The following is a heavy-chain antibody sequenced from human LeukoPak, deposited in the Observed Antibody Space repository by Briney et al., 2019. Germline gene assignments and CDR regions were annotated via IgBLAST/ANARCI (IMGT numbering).Heavy chain of an antibody. V-gene: IGHV3-23*01. D-gene: IGHD2-21*02. J-gene: IGHJ3*02. CDR2: ISGSGDST. Sequence: GGSLRLSCAASGFAFSSYGMDWVRQAPGKGLEWVSAISGSGDSTYYADSVKGRFTISRDNSKDTLYLRMNSLRAEDTAVYYCAKGYRVTRAAFDIWGQGTMVTVSS. CDR1: GFAFSSYG. CDR3: AKGYRVTRAAFDI.